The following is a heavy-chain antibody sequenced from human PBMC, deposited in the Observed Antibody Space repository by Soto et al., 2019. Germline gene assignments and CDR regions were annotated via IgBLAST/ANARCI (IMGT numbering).Heavy chain of an antibody. Sequence: ASVKVSCKASGYTFNDYYIHWVRQAPGQGLEWMGWINPISGGTAYAQKFQGRVTITRDTSISTANMGLSRLRSDDTAVYYCARGYCASASCYVGAYYFDYWGQGTLVTVSS. CDR3: ARGYCASASCYVGAYYFDY. J-gene: IGHJ4*02. V-gene: IGHV1-2*02. CDR1: GYTFNDYY. D-gene: IGHD2-2*01. CDR2: INPISGGT.